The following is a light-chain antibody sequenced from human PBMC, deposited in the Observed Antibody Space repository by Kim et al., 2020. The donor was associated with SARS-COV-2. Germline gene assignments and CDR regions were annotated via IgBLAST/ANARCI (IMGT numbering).Light chain of an antibody. CDR2: GKN. V-gene: IGLV3-19*01. Sequence: GQTVRSTCQGDSLRSYYASWYQQKPGQAPVLVIYGKNNRPSGIPDRFSGSSSGNTASLTITGAQAEDEADYYCNSRDSSGNHQGVFGTGTKVTVL. CDR3: NSRDSSGNHQGV. J-gene: IGLJ1*01. CDR1: SLRSYY.